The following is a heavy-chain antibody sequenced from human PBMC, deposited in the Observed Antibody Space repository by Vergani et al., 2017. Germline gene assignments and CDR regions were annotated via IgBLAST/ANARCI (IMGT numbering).Heavy chain of an antibody. CDR2: IYPADSDT. Sequence: EVELVQSGPEMRKPGASLKISCKGSEYSFGNYWIGWVRQMPGKGLEWMGIIYPADSDTRYSPSFQGQVTISADKSISTAFLQWDSLKASDTALYYCARNTTYTDSWGQGTLVTVSS. J-gene: IGHJ4*02. CDR3: ARNTTYTDS. CDR1: EYSFGNYW. V-gene: IGHV5-51*03. D-gene: IGHD1-1*01.